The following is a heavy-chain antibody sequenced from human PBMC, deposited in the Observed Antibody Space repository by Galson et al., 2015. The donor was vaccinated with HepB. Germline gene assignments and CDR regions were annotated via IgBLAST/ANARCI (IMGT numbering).Heavy chain of an antibody. V-gene: IGHV1-18*04. Sequence: SVKVSCKASGYTFTSYGISWVRQAPGQGLEWMGWISAYNGNTNYAQKLQGRVTMTTDTSTSTAYMELRCLRSDDTAVYYCASRYCSGGSCLSDAFDIWGQGTMVTVSS. CDR2: ISAYNGNT. CDR1: GYTFTSYG. CDR3: ASRYCSGGSCLSDAFDI. D-gene: IGHD2-15*01. J-gene: IGHJ3*02.